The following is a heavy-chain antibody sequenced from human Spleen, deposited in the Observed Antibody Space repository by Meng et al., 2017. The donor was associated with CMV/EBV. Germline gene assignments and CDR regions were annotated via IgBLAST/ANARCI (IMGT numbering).Heavy chain of an antibody. Sequence: GESLKISCQASAFTFSFYGMIWVRQAPGKGLEWVSRISNSGDTFYADSVKGRFTISRDNSKSTLYLQINSLRAEDTAVYFCARGHIYSFDYWGQGTLVTVSS. D-gene: IGHD1-26*01. CDR3: ARGHIYSFDY. CDR1: AFTFSFYG. V-gene: IGHV3-23*01. J-gene: IGHJ4*02. CDR2: ISNSGDT.